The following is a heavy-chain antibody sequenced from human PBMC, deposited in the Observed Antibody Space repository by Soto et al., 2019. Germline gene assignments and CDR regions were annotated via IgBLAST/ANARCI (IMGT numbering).Heavy chain of an antibody. D-gene: IGHD2-2*01. Sequence: ASVKVSCKASGYTFTSYGISWVRQSPGQGLEWMGWISAYNGNTNYAQKLQGRVTMTTDTSTSTAYMELRSLRSDDTAVYYCAKDIVVVPAAVHAFDIWGQGKMVTVS. CDR3: AKDIVVVPAAVHAFDI. J-gene: IGHJ3*02. CDR2: ISAYNGNT. V-gene: IGHV1-18*01. CDR1: GYTFTSYG.